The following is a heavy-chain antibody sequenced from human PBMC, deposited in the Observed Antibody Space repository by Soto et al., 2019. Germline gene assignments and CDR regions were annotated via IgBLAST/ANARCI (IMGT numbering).Heavy chain of an antibody. J-gene: IGHJ4*02. Sequence: PSETLSLTCAVSGYSISSSNWWGWIRQPPGKGLEWIGYIYYSGTTYYNPSLKSRVTMSVDTSKNQFSLKLSSVTAADTAVYYCARRYGRYFDYWGQGTLVTVSS. V-gene: IGHV4-28*01. CDR2: IYYSGTT. CDR3: ARRYGRYFDY. CDR1: GYSISSSNW. D-gene: IGHD4-17*01.